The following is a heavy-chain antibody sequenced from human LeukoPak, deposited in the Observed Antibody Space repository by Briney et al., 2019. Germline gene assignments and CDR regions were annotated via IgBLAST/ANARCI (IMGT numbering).Heavy chain of an antibody. CDR2: ISSSGSTI. Sequence: GGSLRLSCAASGFTFSSYEMNWVRQAPGKGLECGSYISSSGSTIYYADSVKGRFTISRDNAKNSLYLQMNSLRAEDTAVYYCARNGDSSGYPTPNWFDPWGQGTLVTVSS. D-gene: IGHD3-22*01. CDR1: GFTFSSYE. V-gene: IGHV3-48*03. CDR3: ARNGDSSGYPTPNWFDP. J-gene: IGHJ5*02.